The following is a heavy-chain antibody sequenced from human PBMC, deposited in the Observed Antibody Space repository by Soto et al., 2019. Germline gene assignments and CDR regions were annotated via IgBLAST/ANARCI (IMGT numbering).Heavy chain of an antibody. CDR1: GYSFTSYW. CDR2: IYPGDSDT. J-gene: IGHJ6*02. D-gene: IGHD1-26*01. CDR3: ARQGGYSGNYRDYYYYYGMDV. V-gene: IGHV5-51*01. Sequence: EVQLVQSGAEVKKPGESLKISCKGSGYSFTSYWIGWVRQMPGKGLEWMGIIYPGDSDTRYSPSFQGQVTISADKSISTAYLQWSSLKASDTAMYYCARQGGYSGNYRDYYYYYGMDVWGQGTTVTVSS.